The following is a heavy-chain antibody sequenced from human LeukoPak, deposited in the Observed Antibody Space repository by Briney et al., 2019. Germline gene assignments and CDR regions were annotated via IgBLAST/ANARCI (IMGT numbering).Heavy chain of an antibody. J-gene: IGHJ4*02. CDR3: AKGTLPRKFDY. V-gene: IGHV3-23*01. D-gene: IGHD1-26*01. CDR1: GFTFINYG. CDR2: INGRGDVK. Sequence: GGSLRLSCAASGFTFINYGMSWVRQAPGKGLEWVSTINGRGDVKYYADSVKGRFTVSRDNSKNTLSLRMTSLTADDTAVYYCAKGTLPRKFDYWGQGTLVTVSS.